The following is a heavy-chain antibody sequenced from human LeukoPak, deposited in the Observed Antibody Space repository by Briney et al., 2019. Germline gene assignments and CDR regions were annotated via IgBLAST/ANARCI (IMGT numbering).Heavy chain of an antibody. Sequence: GGSLRLSCAASGFTVSSNYMSWVRQAPGKGLEWVSGIYSGGNTYYADSVKGRFTISRDKTKNTVYLQMKSLRAEDTAVYYCARDFSFDYWGQGTLVTVSS. V-gene: IGHV3-66*01. CDR1: GFTVSSNY. D-gene: IGHD2/OR15-2a*01. J-gene: IGHJ4*02. CDR2: IYSGGNT. CDR3: ARDFSFDY.